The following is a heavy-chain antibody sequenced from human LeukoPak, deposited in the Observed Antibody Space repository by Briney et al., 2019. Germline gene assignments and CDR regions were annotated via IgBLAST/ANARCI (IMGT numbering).Heavy chain of an antibody. CDR1: GGSFSGYY. Sequence: SETLSLTCAVYGGSFSGYYWSWIRQPPGKGLEWVGEINHSGSTNYNPSLKSRVTIPVDTSKYQFSLKLSPAPAADTAVYYCAREAAVAGTGFAYWGQGTLVTVSS. V-gene: IGHV4-34*01. D-gene: IGHD6-19*01. J-gene: IGHJ4*02. CDR2: INHSGST. CDR3: AREAAVAGTGFAY.